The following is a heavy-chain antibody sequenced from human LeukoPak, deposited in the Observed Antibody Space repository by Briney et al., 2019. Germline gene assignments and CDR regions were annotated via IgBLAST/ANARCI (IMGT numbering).Heavy chain of an antibody. V-gene: IGHV1-18*01. D-gene: IGHD3-22*01. CDR1: GYTFTSYG. CDR2: ISAYNDNT. J-gene: IGHJ4*02. Sequence: ASVKVSCKASGYTFTSYGISWVRQAPGQGLEWMGWISAYNDNTNYARKLQGRVTMTTDTSTSTAYMELRSLRSDDTAVYYCARDTRVYYYDSSGSDDYWGQGTLVTVSS. CDR3: ARDTRVYYYDSSGSDDY.